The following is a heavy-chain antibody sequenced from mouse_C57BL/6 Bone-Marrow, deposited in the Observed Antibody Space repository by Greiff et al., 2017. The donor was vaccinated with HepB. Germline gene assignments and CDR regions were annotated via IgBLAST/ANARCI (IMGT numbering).Heavy chain of an antibody. J-gene: IGHJ3*01. CDR2: IYPRSGNT. CDR1: GYTFTSYG. CDR3: ARYGEGFAY. Sequence: VKLVESGAELARPGASVKLSCKASGYTFTSYGISWVKQRTGQGLEWIGEIYPRSGNTYYNEKFKGKATLTADKSSSTAYMELRSLTSEDSAVYFCARYGEGFAYWGQGTLVTVSA. V-gene: IGHV1-81*01. D-gene: IGHD2-13*01.